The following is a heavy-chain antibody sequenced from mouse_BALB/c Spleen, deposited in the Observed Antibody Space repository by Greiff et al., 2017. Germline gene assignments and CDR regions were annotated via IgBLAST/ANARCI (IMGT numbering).Heavy chain of an antibody. D-gene: IGHD1-1*01. CDR1: GYTFTSYW. J-gene: IGHJ2*01. Sequence: VQLQQSGAELAKPGASVKMSCKASGYTFTSYWMHWVKQRPGQGLEWIGYINPSTGYTEYNQKFKDKATLTADKSSSTAYMQLSSLTSEDSAVYYCAPYYGRATGYFDYWGQGTTLTVSS. CDR2: INPSTGYT. CDR3: APYYGRATGYFDY. V-gene: IGHV1-7*01.